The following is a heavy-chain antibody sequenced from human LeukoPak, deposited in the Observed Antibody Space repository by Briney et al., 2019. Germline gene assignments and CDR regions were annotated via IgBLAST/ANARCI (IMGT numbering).Heavy chain of an antibody. CDR3: AASVLARAFDI. CDR1: GFTFTSSA. Sequence: GSSVKVSCKASGFTFTSSAMQWMRQARGQRLEWIGWIVVGSGNTNYAQKFQERVTITTDMSTSTAYMELSSLRSEDTAVYYCAASVLARAFDIWGQGTMVTVSS. J-gene: IGHJ3*02. CDR2: IVVGSGNT. D-gene: IGHD3-3*02. V-gene: IGHV1-58*02.